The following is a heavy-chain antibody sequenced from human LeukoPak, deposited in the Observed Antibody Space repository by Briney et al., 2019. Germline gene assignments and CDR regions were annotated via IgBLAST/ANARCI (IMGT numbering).Heavy chain of an antibody. V-gene: IGHV4-34*01. CDR1: GGSFSGYY. CDR3: ARALGYCSSTSCYGYYYYYGMDV. CDR2: INHSGST. Sequence: SETLSLTCAVYGGSFSGYYWSWIRQPPGKGLEWIGEINHSGSTNYNPSLKSRVTISVDTSKNQFSLKLSSVTAAGTAVYYCARALGYCSSTSCYGYYYYYGMDVWGQGTTVTISS. J-gene: IGHJ6*02. D-gene: IGHD2-2*01.